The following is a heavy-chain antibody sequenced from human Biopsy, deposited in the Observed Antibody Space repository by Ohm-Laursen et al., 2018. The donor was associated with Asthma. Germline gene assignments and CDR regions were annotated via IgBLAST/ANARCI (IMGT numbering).Heavy chain of an antibody. CDR3: ARAQDYYDSRGYYRSFDY. J-gene: IGHJ4*02. CDR2: IYYSGST. CDR1: YGSITSGGYY. D-gene: IGHD3-22*01. Sequence: TLSLTCTVSYGSITSGGYYWTWIRQHPGKGLEWIVLIYYSGSTYYNPSLKSRVSISIDTSKNQFSLKLSSVTAADTAVYYCARAQDYYDSRGYYRSFDYWGQGTLVIVSS. V-gene: IGHV4-31*03.